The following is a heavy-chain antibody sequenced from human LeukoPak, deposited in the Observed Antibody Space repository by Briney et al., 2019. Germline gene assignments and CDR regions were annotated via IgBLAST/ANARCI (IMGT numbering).Heavy chain of an antibody. CDR3: AKGSSSGWYSSYFDY. J-gene: IGHJ4*02. CDR1: GFTFSDYD. Sequence: GGSLRLSCSASGFTFSDYDMTWVRQAPGKGLEWVSAIISNSGSTYYADSVKGRFTISRDNSKNTLYLQMNSLRAEDTAVYFCAKGSSSGWYSSYFDYWGQGTLVTVSS. V-gene: IGHV3-23*01. D-gene: IGHD6-19*01. CDR2: IISNSGST.